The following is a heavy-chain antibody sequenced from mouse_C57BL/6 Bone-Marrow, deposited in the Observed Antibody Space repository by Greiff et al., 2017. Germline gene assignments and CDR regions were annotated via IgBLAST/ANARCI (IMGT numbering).Heavy chain of an antibody. Sequence: QVQLQQPGAELVKPGASVKLSCKASGYTFTSYWMQWVKQRPGQGLEWIGEIDPSDSYTNYNQKFKGKATLTVDTSSSTAYMQLSSLTSEDSAVYYCARCYYGSSPNWYFDVWGTGTTVTVSS. CDR1: GYTFTSYW. V-gene: IGHV1-50*01. CDR3: ARCYYGSSPNWYFDV. J-gene: IGHJ1*03. CDR2: IDPSDSYT. D-gene: IGHD1-1*01.